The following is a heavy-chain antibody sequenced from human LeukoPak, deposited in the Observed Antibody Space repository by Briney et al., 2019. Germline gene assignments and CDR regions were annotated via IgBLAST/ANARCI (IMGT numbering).Heavy chain of an antibody. D-gene: IGHD3-10*01. CDR3: ARRLLGGSGSFDY. Sequence: GESLKISCKGSGYSFTSHWIGWIRQIPGKGLEWMGLIHPLDSDSRYSPSFQGQVTMSADKSINTVYLQWSSLKASDTAMYFCARRLLGGSGSFDYWGQGTVVTVSS. J-gene: IGHJ4*02. V-gene: IGHV5-51*01. CDR2: IHPLDSDS. CDR1: GYSFTSHW.